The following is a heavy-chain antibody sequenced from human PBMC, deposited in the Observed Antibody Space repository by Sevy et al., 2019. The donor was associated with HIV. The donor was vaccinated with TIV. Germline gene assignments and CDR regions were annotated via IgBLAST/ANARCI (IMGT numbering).Heavy chain of an antibody. CDR3: AKDLAGPGRRYFDY. CDR2: IRYDGSDK. Sequence: GGSLRLSCAGSGFTFRNYGMHWVRQVPGKGLEWVTFIRYDGSDKYYAASVKGRFTISRDDSKNTLYLQMDSLRAEDTAIYYCAKDLAGPGRRYFDYWGQRTLVTVSS. V-gene: IGHV3-30*02. J-gene: IGHJ4*02. D-gene: IGHD6-13*01. CDR1: GFTFRNYG.